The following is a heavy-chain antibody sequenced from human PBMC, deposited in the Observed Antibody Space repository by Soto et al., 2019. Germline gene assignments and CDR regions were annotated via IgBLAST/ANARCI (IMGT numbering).Heavy chain of an antibody. D-gene: IGHD4-4*01. CDR1: GFTFSNYA. CDR2: ISGSGGST. J-gene: IGHJ6*03. Sequence: GSLRLSCAASGFTFSNYAMGWVRQTPGKGLEWVSVISGSGGSTYYADSVKGRFTISRDNSKNTLYLQINSLRAEDTAVYYCAKDLYSHYYMDVWGKGTTVTVSS. CDR3: AKDLYSHYYMDV. V-gene: IGHV3-23*01.